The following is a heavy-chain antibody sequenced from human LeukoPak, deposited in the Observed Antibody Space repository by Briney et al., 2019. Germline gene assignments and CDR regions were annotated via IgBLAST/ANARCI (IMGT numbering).Heavy chain of an antibody. CDR1: GGSISSGRYY. CDR2: IYTSGST. V-gene: IGHV4-61*02. CDR3: ARGATGYSSSWYAGPPLYYFDY. Sequence: SQTLSLTCTVPGGSISSGRYYWGWVRQPAGTGLEWIGRIYTSGSTNYNPSLKSRVTISVDTSKNQFSLKLSSVTAADTAVYYCARGATGYSSSWYAGPPLYYFDYWGQGTLVTVSS. J-gene: IGHJ4*02. D-gene: IGHD6-13*01.